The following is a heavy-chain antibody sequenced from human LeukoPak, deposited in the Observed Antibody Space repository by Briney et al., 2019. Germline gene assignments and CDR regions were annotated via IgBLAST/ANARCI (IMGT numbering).Heavy chain of an antibody. V-gene: IGHV5-51*01. CDR1: GYSFTSYW. CDR2: IYPGDSDT. D-gene: IGHD4-23*01. Sequence: GESLKISCKGSGYSFTSYWIGWVRQMPGKGLEWMGIIYPGDSDTRYSPSFQGQVTISAEKSISTAYLQWSSLKASDTAMYYCARQDGDYGGNGAFDIWGQGTMVTVSS. J-gene: IGHJ3*02. CDR3: ARQDGDYGGNGAFDI.